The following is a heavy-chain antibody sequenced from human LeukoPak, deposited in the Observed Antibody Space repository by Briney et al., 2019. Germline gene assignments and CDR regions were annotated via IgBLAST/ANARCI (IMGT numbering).Heavy chain of an antibody. CDR2: IYSGGST. Sequence: AGGSLRPSCAASGFTVSSNYMSWVRRAPGKGLEWVSVIYSGGSTYYADSVRGRFTISRDNSKNTLYLQMNSLRAEDTAVYYCAIMVIPYYFDYWGQGTLVTVSS. J-gene: IGHJ4*02. CDR3: AIMVIPYYFDY. CDR1: GFTVSSNY. D-gene: IGHD3-16*01. V-gene: IGHV3-66*02.